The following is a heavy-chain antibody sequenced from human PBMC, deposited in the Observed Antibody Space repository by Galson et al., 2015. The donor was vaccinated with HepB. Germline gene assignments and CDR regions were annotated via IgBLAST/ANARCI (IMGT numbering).Heavy chain of an antibody. CDR2: IYWNSGNT. CDR1: GFTFSSYA. V-gene: IGHV3-9*01. D-gene: IGHD2-8*02. J-gene: IGHJ6*02. Sequence: SPRLSCAASGFTFSSYAMHWVRQSPGKGLQWVSGIYWNSGNTGYADSVKGRFTISRDNAKNSLYLQMNSLRDEDTALYYCGIDCTAGGMDVWGQGTTVTVSS. CDR3: GIDCTAGGMDV.